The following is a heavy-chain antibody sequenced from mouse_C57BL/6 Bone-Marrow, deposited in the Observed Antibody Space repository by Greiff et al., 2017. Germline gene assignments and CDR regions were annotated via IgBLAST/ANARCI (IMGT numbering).Heavy chain of an antibody. V-gene: IGHV1-81*01. CDR1: GYTFTSYG. J-gene: IGHJ1*03. D-gene: IGHD4-1*01. CDR3: AREGELGWYFDV. Sequence: VKLMESGAELARPGASVKLSCKASGYTFTSYGISWVKQRTGQGLEWIGEIYPRSGNTYYNEKFKGKATLTADKSSSTAYMQLSSLTSEDSAVYFCAREGELGWYFDVWGTGTTVTVSS. CDR2: IYPRSGNT.